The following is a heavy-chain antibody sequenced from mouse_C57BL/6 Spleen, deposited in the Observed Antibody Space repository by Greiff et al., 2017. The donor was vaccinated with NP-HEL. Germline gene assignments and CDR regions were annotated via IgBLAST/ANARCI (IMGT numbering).Heavy chain of an antibody. CDR2: IRNKANGYTT. CDR1: GFTFTDYY. CDR3: ARLTTGYYYAMDY. V-gene: IGHV7-3*01. D-gene: IGHD2-12*01. Sequence: EVHLVESGGGLVQPGGSLSLSCAASGFTFTDYYMSWVRQPPGKALEWLGFIRNKANGYTTEYSASVKGRFTISRDNSQSILYLQMNALRAEDSATYYCARLTTGYYYAMDYWGQGTSVTVSS. J-gene: IGHJ4*01.